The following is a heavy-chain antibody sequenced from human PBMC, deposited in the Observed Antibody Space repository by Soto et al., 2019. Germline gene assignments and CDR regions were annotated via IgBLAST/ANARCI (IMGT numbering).Heavy chain of an antibody. J-gene: IGHJ6*03. V-gene: IGHV3-23*01. CDR2: IGGSGGST. Sequence: PGGSLRLSCATSGFTFSSYAMSWVRQAPGKGLEWVSAIGGSGGSTYYADSVKGRFTISRDNSKNTLYLQMNSLRAEDTAVYYCAKDDIWSGYYIGYYSYMDVRRKGTTVTVSS. CDR3: AKDDIWSGYYIGYYSYMDV. D-gene: IGHD3-3*01. CDR1: GFTFSSYA.